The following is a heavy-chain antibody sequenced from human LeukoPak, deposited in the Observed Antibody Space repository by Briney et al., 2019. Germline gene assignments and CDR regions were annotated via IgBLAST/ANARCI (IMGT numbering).Heavy chain of an antibody. CDR1: GFTFDNYA. Sequence: PGGSLRLSCTASGFTFDNYAMSWFRQAPGEGLEWVGFIRSKIYGGTTEYAAFVKGRFTISRDDSKSMAYLQMTSLKSEDTAVYYCVRYSGDADYWGQGTLVTVSS. CDR2: IRSKIYGGTT. V-gene: IGHV3-49*03. D-gene: IGHD5-12*01. CDR3: VRYSGDADY. J-gene: IGHJ4*02.